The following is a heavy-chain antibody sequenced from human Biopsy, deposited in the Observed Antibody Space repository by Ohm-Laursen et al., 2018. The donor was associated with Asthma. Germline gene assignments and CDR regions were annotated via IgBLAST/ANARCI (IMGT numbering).Heavy chain of an antibody. Sequence: GTLPLTCSMYGLSSSAHYWTWIRQTPGKGLEWIGESDHRGNTNTNATLKSRVTISKAKSANEFSLKMKSVTAADTAIYYCARGPEWSGLDIWGQGTTVTVSS. D-gene: IGHD3-3*01. V-gene: IGHV4-34*01. CDR3: ARGPEWSGLDI. CDR2: SDHRGNT. J-gene: IGHJ6*02. CDR1: GLSSSAHY.